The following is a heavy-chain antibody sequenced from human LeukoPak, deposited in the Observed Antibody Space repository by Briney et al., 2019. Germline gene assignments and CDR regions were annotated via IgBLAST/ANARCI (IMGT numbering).Heavy chain of an antibody. V-gene: IGHV1-18*04. Sequence: GASVKVSCKASGYTFSKYGISWVRQAPGLGLEWMGWTSYNGNTNYAQKFQDRVTMTTDTSTTTAYMELRSLESDDTAVYYCARHSGSGWQALGYWGQGTLVTVSS. CDR3: ARHSGSGWQALGY. D-gene: IGHD6-19*01. J-gene: IGHJ4*02. CDR1: GYTFSKYG. CDR2: TSYNGNT.